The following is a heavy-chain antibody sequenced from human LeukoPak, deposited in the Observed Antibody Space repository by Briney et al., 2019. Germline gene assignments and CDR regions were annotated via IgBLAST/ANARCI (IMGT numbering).Heavy chain of an antibody. Sequence: PGGSLRLSCAASGFTFSTYAMSWVRQAPGKGLEWVSAISGSGGSTYYTDSVKGRFTISRDNSKNTLWLQMNSLRAEDTAVYYCAKDGFLLWRDAFDIWGQGAMVTVSS. CDR2: ISGSGGST. D-gene: IGHD2-21*01. J-gene: IGHJ3*02. CDR3: AKDGFLLWRDAFDI. CDR1: GFTFSTYA. V-gene: IGHV3-23*01.